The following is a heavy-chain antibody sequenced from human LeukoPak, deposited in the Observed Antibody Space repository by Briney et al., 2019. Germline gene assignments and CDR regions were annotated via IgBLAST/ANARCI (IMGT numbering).Heavy chain of an antibody. CDR2: IYPGESDT. Sequence: GESLKISCKGSGYSFTSYWIGWVGQMPGKGLEWMGLIYPGESDTRYSPSFQGQVTISADKSISTAYLQWSSLKASDTAMYYCARHGTYSSGWPFDYWRQGTLVTVSS. V-gene: IGHV5-51*01. CDR1: GYSFTSYW. J-gene: IGHJ4*02. CDR3: ARHGTYSSGWPFDY. D-gene: IGHD6-19*01.